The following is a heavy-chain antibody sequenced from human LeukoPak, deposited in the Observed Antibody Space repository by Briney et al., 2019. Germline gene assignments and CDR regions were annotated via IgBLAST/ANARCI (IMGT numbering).Heavy chain of an antibody. V-gene: IGHV1-46*01. J-gene: IGHJ6*02. Sequence: ASVKVSCKASGYTFTSYYMHWVRQAPGQGLEWMGIINPSGGSTGYAQKFQGRVTMTRDTSTSTVYMELSSLRSEDTAVYYCARDATVVKPYYYYGMDVWGQGTTVTVSS. CDR1: GYTFTSYY. CDR3: ARDATVVKPYYYYGMDV. D-gene: IGHD4-23*01. CDR2: INPSGGST.